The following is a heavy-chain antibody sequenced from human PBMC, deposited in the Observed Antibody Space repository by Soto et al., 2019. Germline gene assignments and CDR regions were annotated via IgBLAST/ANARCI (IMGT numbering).Heavy chain of an antibody. Sequence: SLRLSCAASGFTFSSYAMSWVRQAPGKGLEWVSAISGSGGSTYYADSVKGRFTISRDNSKNTLYLQMNSLRAEDTAVYYCAKVIVATIYYMDVWGKGTTVTVSS. D-gene: IGHD5-12*01. CDR3: AKVIVATIYYMDV. V-gene: IGHV3-23*01. CDR2: ISGSGGST. J-gene: IGHJ6*03. CDR1: GFTFSSYA.